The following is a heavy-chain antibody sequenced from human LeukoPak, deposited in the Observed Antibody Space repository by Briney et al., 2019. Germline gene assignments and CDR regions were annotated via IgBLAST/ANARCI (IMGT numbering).Heavy chain of an antibody. D-gene: IGHD3-10*01. J-gene: IGHJ4*02. V-gene: IGHV3-23*01. CDR1: GFTFSNYA. CDR3: AKAENYFGSGSYPFDY. CDR2: FSGSGGSA. Sequence: GESLRLSCAASGFTFSNYAMNRVRQAPGKGLEWVSNFSGSGGSAYYADSVKGRFTVSRDNSKNTLFLQMNSLRAVDTAVYYCAKAENYFGSGSYPFDYWGQGTLVTVSS.